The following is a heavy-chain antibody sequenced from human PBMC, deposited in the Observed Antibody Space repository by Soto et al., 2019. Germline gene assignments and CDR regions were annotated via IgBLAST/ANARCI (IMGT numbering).Heavy chain of an antibody. V-gene: IGHV3-64D*06. J-gene: IGHJ4*02. D-gene: IGHD3-3*01. CDR2: INSDGATI. Sequence: HPGGSLRLSCAASGFTFSSYEMNWVRQAPGKGLEWVSYINSDGATIFYVDSVKGRFTISRDNSKNTLYLQMSSLRAEDTAVYYCVNFGVVSYWGQGTLVTVSS. CDR1: GFTFSSYE. CDR3: VNFGVVSY.